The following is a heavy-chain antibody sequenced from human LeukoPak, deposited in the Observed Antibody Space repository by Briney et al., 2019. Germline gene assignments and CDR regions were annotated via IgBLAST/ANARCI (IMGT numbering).Heavy chain of an antibody. CDR1: GGSFSSYY. V-gene: IGHV4-39*01. J-gene: IGHJ6*02. CDR2: IYYSGST. D-gene: IGHD3-22*01. CDR3: ARPDYYDGGMDV. Sequence: SETLSLTCAVYGGSFSSYYWGWIRQPPGKGLEWIGSIYYSGSTYYNPSLKSRVTISVDTSENQFSLKLSSVTAADTAVYYCARPDYYDGGMDVWGQGTTVTVSS.